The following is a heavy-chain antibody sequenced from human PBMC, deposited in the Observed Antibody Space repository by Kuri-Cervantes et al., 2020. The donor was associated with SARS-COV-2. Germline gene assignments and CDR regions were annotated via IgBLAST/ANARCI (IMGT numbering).Heavy chain of an antibody. Sequence: SETLSLTCAVYGGSFSGYYWSWIRQPPGKGLEWIGEINHSGSTYYNPSLKSRVTISVDTSKNQFSLKLSSVTAADTAVYYCARHLAVAPPRDYWGQGTLVTVSS. J-gene: IGHJ4*02. D-gene: IGHD6-19*01. CDR3: ARHLAVAPPRDY. CDR1: GGSFSGYY. V-gene: IGHV4-34*01. CDR2: INHSGST.